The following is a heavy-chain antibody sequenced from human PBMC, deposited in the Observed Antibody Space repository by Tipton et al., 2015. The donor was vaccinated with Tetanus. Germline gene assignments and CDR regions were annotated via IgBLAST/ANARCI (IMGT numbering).Heavy chain of an antibody. CDR3: AKLIRQWLAPDFNN. CDR1: GSSMSSYY. Sequence: TLSLTCAVSGSSMSSYYWSWIRQTPGERPEWIAYITYSASTKYSPSFRSRVTMSLQASKNEFSLTMTSVTAADTAVYYCAKLIRQWLAPDFNNWGQGTLVTVSS. J-gene: IGHJ4*02. CDR2: ITYSAST. D-gene: IGHD6-19*01. V-gene: IGHV4-59*08.